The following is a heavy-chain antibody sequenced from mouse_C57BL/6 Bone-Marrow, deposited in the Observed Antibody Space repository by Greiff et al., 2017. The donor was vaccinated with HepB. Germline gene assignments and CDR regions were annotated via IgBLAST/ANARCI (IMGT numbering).Heavy chain of an antibody. CDR2: IYPGSGST. V-gene: IGHV1-55*01. J-gene: IGHJ1*03. CDR3: ARYQYYYGSSYYFDV. D-gene: IGHD1-1*01. CDR1: GYNFTSYW. Sequence: QVQLQQPGAELVKPGASVKMSCKASGYNFTSYWITWVKQRPGQGLEWIGDIYPGSGSTNYNEKFKSKATLTVDTSSSTAYMQLSSLTSEDSAVYYCARYQYYYGSSYYFDVWGTGTTVTVSS.